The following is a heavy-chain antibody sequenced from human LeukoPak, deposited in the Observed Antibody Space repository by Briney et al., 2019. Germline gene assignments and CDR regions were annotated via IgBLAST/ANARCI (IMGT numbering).Heavy chain of an antibody. D-gene: IGHD5-18*01. CDR3: AKLFSSPTSDTAMVNFDY. Sequence: PGGSLRLSCAASGFTFSSYSMNWVRQAPGKGLEWVSSISSSSSYIYYADSVKGRFTISRDNSKNTLYLQMNSLRAEDTAVYYCAKLFSSPTSDTAMVNFDYWGQGTLVTVSS. CDR1: GFTFSSYS. J-gene: IGHJ4*02. V-gene: IGHV3-21*04. CDR2: ISSSSSYI.